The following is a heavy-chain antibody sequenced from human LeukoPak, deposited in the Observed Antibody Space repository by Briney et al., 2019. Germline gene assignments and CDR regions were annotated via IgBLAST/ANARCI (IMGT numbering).Heavy chain of an antibody. CDR3: ARVNYGGNSGRVYWYFDL. V-gene: IGHV4-59*08. D-gene: IGHD4-17*01. CDR2: IYYSGST. CDR1: GGSISSYY. Sequence: PSETLSLTCTVSGGSISSYYWSWIRQPPGKGLEWIGYIYYSGSTNYNPSLKSRVTISVDTSKNQFSLKLSSVTAADTAVYYCARVNYGGNSGRVYWYFDLWGRGTLVTVSS. J-gene: IGHJ2*01.